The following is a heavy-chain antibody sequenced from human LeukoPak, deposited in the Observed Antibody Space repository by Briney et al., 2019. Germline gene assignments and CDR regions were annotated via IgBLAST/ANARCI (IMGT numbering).Heavy chain of an antibody. CDR1: GYTFTGYY. D-gene: IGHD3-10*01. CDR3: ATDRGYYYGSGSHVNWFDP. CDR2: INPNSGGT. V-gene: IGHV1-2*02. Sequence: ASVKVSCKASGYTFTGYYMHWVRQAPGQGLEWMGWINPNSGGTNYAQKFQGRVTMTRDTSISTAYMELSSLRSEDTAVYYCATDRGYYYGSGSHVNWFDPWGQGTLVTVSS. J-gene: IGHJ5*02.